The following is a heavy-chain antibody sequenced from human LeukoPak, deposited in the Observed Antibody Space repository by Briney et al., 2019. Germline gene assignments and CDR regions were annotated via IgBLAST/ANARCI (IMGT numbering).Heavy chain of an antibody. CDR2: IYYSGST. Sequence: SETLSLTCTVSGGSISSYYWSWIRQPPGKGLEWIGYIYYSGSTNYNPSLKSRVTISVDTSKNQFSLKLSSVTAADTAVYYCARGGRDYYDSSGYYLPDYWGQGTLVTVSS. CDR3: ARGGRDYYDSSGYYLPDY. V-gene: IGHV4-59*01. CDR1: GGSISSYY. J-gene: IGHJ4*02. D-gene: IGHD3-22*01.